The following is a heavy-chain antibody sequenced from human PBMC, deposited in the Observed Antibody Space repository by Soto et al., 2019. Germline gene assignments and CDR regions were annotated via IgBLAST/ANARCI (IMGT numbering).Heavy chain of an antibody. Sequence: QVQLQESGPGLVKPSGTLSLTCGVSGESFRDANWWTWVRHAPGKGLEWIGDILHTGNTDYSPSLRSRVTISINTSKKEFSLNLTSVTATDTAVYYCARSPRRVDGKWYLDYWGQGVLVTFSS. D-gene: IGHD2-15*01. CDR3: ARSPRRVDGKWYLDY. J-gene: IGHJ4*02. CDR2: ILHTGNT. CDR1: GESFRDANW. V-gene: IGHV4-4*02.